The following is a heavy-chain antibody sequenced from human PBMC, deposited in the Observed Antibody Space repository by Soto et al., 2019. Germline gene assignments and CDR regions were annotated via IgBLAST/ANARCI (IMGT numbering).Heavy chain of an antibody. Sequence: GGSLRLSCAASGFTFSSYWMHWVRQAPGKGLVWVSRMNEDGGTTDYADSVKGRFTISRDNAKNTLYLQMNSLRVEDTAVYYCASGLSGRADVWGQGTTVTVSS. D-gene: IGHD3-10*01. V-gene: IGHV3-74*01. CDR2: MNEDGGTT. J-gene: IGHJ6*02. CDR1: GFTFSSYW. CDR3: ASGLSGRADV.